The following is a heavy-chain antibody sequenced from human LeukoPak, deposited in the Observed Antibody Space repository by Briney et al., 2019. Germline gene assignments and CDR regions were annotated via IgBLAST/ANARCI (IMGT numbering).Heavy chain of an antibody. CDR3: AKPHASGIYLPYDN. D-gene: IGHD3-10*01. CDR2: ITPNGGFA. Sequence: PGGSLRLSCAASGFLFSDCTMSWLRQAPGEGLQWVSAITPNGGFATYAESMKGRFIISRDNSRNTLYLQMNSLRAEDTAVYYCAKPHASGIYLPYDNWGQGTPVTVSS. CDR1: GFLFSDCT. J-gene: IGHJ4*02. V-gene: IGHV3-23*01.